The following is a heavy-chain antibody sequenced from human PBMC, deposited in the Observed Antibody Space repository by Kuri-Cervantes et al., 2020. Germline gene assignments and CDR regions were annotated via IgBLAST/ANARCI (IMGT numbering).Heavy chain of an antibody. J-gene: IGHJ5*02. CDR2: IYYSGST. V-gene: IGHV4-59*01. Sequence: SETLSLTCTVSGGSISSYYWSWIRQPPGKGLEWIGYIYYSGSTNYNPSLKSRVTISVDTSKNQFSLKLSSVTAADTAVYYCARAPPRGNCFDPWGQGTQVTVSS. CDR1: GGSISSYY. CDR3: ARAPPRGNCFDP. D-gene: IGHD3-10*01.